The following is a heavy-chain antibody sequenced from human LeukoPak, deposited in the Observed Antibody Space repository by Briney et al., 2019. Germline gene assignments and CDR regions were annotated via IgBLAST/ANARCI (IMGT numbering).Heavy chain of an antibody. Sequence: PGGSLRLSCVVSGFNFDNFAMHWVRQPLGKGLEWVAVISHDGRTKYYADSMKGRITISRDNSKNTLFLQMNNLRSEDTAVYFCARPSPPGDGYNPPDHWGQGTLLTVSS. CDR3: ARPSPPGDGYNPPDH. D-gene: IGHD5-24*01. J-gene: IGHJ4*02. V-gene: IGHV3-30*04. CDR1: GFNFDNFA. CDR2: ISHDGRTK.